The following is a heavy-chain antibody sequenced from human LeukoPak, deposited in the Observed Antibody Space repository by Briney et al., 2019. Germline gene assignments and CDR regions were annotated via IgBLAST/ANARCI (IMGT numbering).Heavy chain of an antibody. CDR2: IYTSGST. D-gene: IGHD6-13*01. V-gene: IGHV4-61*02. Sequence: SETLSLTCTVSGGSISSGSYYWGWIRQPAGKGLEWIGRIYTSGSTNYNPYLKSRVTISVDTSKNQFSLKLSSVTAADTAVYYCARDGTPGVLDVLGLNWFDPWGQGTLVTVSS. J-gene: IGHJ5*02. CDR1: GGSISSGSYY. CDR3: ARDGTPGVLDVLGLNWFDP.